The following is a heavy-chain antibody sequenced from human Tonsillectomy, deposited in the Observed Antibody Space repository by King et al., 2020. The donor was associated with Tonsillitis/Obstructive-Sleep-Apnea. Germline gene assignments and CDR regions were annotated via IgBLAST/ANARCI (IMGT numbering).Heavy chain of an antibody. Sequence: DVQLVESGGGLIQPGGSLRLSCAASGFIFSNYAMSWVRQAPGKGLEWVCAISGSGDSTHYTDSVKGRFTISRDSSKNTLSLQMNSLRVEDTAVYYCAKDRAYSHSWPKKWGQGTLVTVSS. V-gene: IGHV3-23*04. CDR3: AKDRAYSHSWPKK. CDR2: ISGSGDST. CDR1: GFIFSNYA. J-gene: IGHJ4*02. D-gene: IGHD6-13*01.